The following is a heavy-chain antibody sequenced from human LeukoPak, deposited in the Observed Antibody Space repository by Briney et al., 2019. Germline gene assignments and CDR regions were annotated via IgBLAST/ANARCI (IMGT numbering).Heavy chain of an antibody. Sequence: SETLSLTCTVSGGSISSSSYYWGWIRQPPGKGLEWLGSIYYSGSTYFNPSLKSRVTISVDTSKNQFSLKLSSVTAADTAVYYCARVLRFFGVATNSGFDPWGQGTLVTVSS. D-gene: IGHD3-3*01. J-gene: IGHJ5*02. V-gene: IGHV4-39*01. CDR1: GGSISSSSYY. CDR2: IYYSGST. CDR3: ARVLRFFGVATNSGFDP.